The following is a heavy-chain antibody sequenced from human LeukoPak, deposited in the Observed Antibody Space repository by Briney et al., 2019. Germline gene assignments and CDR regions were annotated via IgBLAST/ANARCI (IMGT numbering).Heavy chain of an antibody. Sequence: GGSLRHSRAASGFTFRNTWTTGVPQAPGKGRGGGGLIKSKTDAVTRDYATPVKGRFTILRDDSRNTRYLQMNSLKTEDTAVYYGTAATSIFDYWGQGTLVTVSS. CDR2: IKSKTDAVTR. D-gene: IGHD2-15*01. CDR3: TAATSIFDY. J-gene: IGHJ4*02. CDR1: GFTFRNTW. V-gene: IGHV3-15*01.